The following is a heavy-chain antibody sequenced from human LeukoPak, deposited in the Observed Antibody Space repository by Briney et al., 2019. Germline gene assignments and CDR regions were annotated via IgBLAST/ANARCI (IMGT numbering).Heavy chain of an antibody. Sequence: GRSLRLSCAASGFTFSSYGMHWVRQAPGKGPEWVAVIWYDGSNKYYADSVKGRFTISRDNSKNTLYLQMNSLRAEDTAVYYCARAGGSYYPTFDYWGQGTLVTVSS. D-gene: IGHD1-26*01. V-gene: IGHV3-33*01. CDR2: IWYDGSNK. J-gene: IGHJ4*02. CDR3: ARAGGSYYPTFDY. CDR1: GFTFSSYG.